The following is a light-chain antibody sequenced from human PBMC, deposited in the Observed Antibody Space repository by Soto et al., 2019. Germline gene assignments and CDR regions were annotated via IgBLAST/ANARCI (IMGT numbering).Light chain of an antibody. J-gene: IGLJ2*01. CDR3: SSYTSSSTVV. CDR2: DVS. Sequence: QSALTQPASVSGSPGQSITISCTGTSSDVGGYNYVSWYQQDPGKAPKLMIYDVSNRPSGVSNRFSGSKSSNTASLTISGLQAEDEADYYCSSYTSSSTVVFGGGTKVTVL. CDR1: SSDVGGYNY. V-gene: IGLV2-14*01.